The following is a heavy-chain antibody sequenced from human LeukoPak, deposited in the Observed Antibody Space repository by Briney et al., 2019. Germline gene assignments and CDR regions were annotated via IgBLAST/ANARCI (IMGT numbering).Heavy chain of an antibody. D-gene: IGHD5-24*01. Sequence: ASVKVSCKASGYTFTGYYMHWVRQAPGQGLEWMGRINPNSGGTNYAQKFQGRVTMTRDTSISTAYMELSRLRSDDSAVYYCARMSTNLAFDIWGQGTMVTVSS. CDR2: INPNSGGT. CDR3: ARMSTNLAFDI. J-gene: IGHJ3*02. CDR1: GYTFTGYY. V-gene: IGHV1-2*06.